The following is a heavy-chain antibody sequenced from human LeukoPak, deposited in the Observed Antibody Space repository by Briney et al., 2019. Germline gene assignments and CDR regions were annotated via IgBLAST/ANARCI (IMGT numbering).Heavy chain of an antibody. J-gene: IGHJ3*02. D-gene: IGHD3-10*01. V-gene: IGHV3-21*01. CDR2: ISSSSSYI. CDR1: GFTFSSYS. Sequence: PGGSLRLSCAASGFTFSSYSMNWVRQAPGKGLEWISSISSSSSYIYYADSVKGRFTISRDNAKNSLYLQMNSLRAEDTAVYYCARDLGGDHSFDIWGQGTMVTVSS. CDR3: ARDLGGDHSFDI.